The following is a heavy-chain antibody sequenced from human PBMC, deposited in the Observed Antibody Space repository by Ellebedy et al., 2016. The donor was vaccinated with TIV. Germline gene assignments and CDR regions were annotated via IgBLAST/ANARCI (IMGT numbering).Heavy chain of an antibody. CDR1: GYSFSTYW. Sequence: GESLKISCKASGYSFSTYWITWVRQMPGKGLEWMGKIYPTDSYTNYSPSFQGLVTISADESASTAYLQWPSLTASDSATYYCSRHRGYGMDVWGQGTTVTVSS. CDR2: IYPTDSYT. V-gene: IGHV5-10-1*01. D-gene: IGHD3-10*01. J-gene: IGHJ6*02. CDR3: SRHRGYGMDV.